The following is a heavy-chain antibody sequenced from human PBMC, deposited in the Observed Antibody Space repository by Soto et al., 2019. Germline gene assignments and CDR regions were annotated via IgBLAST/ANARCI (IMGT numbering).Heavy chain of an antibody. D-gene: IGHD3-10*01. Sequence: SGPTLVNPTHTLTLTCTFSGFSLSTSGVGVGWIRQPPGKALEWLALIYWNDDKRYSPSLKSRLTITKDTSKNQVVLTMTNMDPVDTATYYCAHRPQVIPRSMVLFDPWGQGTLVTVSS. V-gene: IGHV2-5*01. CDR3: AHRPQVIPRSMVLFDP. CDR2: IYWNDDK. CDR1: GFSLSTSGVG. J-gene: IGHJ5*02.